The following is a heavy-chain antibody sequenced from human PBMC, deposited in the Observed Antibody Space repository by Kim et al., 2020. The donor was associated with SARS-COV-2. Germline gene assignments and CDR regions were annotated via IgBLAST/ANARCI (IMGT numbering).Heavy chain of an antibody. J-gene: IGHJ4*02. CDR2: ISGSGGST. Sequence: GGSLRLSCAASGFTFSSYAMSWVRQAPGKGLEWVSAISGSGGSTYYADSVKGRFTISRDNSKNTLYLQMNSLRAEDTAVYYCAKDMGDTALLWFGELLLRGWGFDYWGQGTLVTVSS. D-gene: IGHD3-10*01. V-gene: IGHV3-23*01. CDR1: GFTFSSYA. CDR3: AKDMGDTALLWFGELLLRGWGFDY.